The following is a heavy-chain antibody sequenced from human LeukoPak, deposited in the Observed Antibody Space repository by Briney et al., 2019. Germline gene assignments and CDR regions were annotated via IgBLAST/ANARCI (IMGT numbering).Heavy chain of an antibody. CDR2: IIPILGIA. CDR3: ATPYIYSISWPLDY. CDR1: GGTFSSYA. J-gene: IGHJ4*02. V-gene: IGHV1-69*04. D-gene: IGHD6-13*01. Sequence: SVKVSCKASGGTFSSYAISWVRQAPGQGLEWMGRIIPILGIANYAQKFQGRVTITADKSTSTAYMELSSLRSEDTAVYYCATPYIYSISWPLDYWGQGTLVTVSS.